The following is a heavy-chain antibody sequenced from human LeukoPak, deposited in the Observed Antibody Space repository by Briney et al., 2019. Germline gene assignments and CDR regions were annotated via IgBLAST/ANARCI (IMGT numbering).Heavy chain of an antibody. CDR1: GFTFSSYG. V-gene: IGHV3-23*01. CDR2: ISGSGGST. D-gene: IGHD3-16*02. Sequence: GGSPRLSCAASGFTFSSYGMSWVRQAPGKGLEWVSAISGSGGSTYYADSVKGRFTISRDNSKNTLYLQMNSLRAEDTAVYYCAKEYRPTYYYYYYMDVWGKGTTVTISS. CDR3: AKEYRPTYYYYYYMDV. J-gene: IGHJ6*03.